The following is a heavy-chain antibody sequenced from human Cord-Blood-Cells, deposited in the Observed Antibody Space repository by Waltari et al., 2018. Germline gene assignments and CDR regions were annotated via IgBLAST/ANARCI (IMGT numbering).Heavy chain of an antibody. D-gene: IGHD2-2*01. CDR3: ARGSIVVVPAAIRQAFDI. J-gene: IGHJ3*02. V-gene: IGHV4-34*01. CDR1: GGSFSGYY. CDR2: INHSGST. Sequence: QVQLQQWGAGLLKPSETLSITCAVYGGSFSGYYWSWIRQSRGRGLEWIGEINHSGSTNYNPSLKSRVTISVDTSKNQFSLKLSSVTAADTAVYYCARGSIVVVPAAIRQAFDIWGQGTMVTVSS.